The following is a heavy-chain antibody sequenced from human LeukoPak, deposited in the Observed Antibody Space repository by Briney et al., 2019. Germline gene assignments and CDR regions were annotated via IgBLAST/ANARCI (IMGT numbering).Heavy chain of an antibody. CDR3: ARDLVKQLWLRPDYFDY. V-gene: IGHV3-7*01. CDR2: IKQDGSEK. D-gene: IGHD5-18*01. CDR1: GFTFSSYW. J-gene: IGHJ4*02. Sequence: GGSLRLSCAASGFTFSSYWMSWVRQAPGKGLEWVANIKQDGSEKYYVDSVKGRFTISRDNAKNSLYLQMNSLRAEDTAVYYCARDLVKQLWLRPDYFDYWGQGTLVTVSS.